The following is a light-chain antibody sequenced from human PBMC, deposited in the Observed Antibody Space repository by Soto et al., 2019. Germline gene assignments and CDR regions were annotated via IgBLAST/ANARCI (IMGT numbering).Light chain of an antibody. CDR2: DAS. V-gene: IGKV3-20*01. CDR3: QQYGRSPYT. CDR1: QTANSSH. Sequence: EIVLTQSPGALSLSPGERATLSCRASQTANSSHLAWYQQKPGQAPRLLIYDASSRATGISDRFSGSGSGTDFTLTISRLEPEDFAVYYCQQYGRSPYTFGQGTKVEIK. J-gene: IGKJ2*01.